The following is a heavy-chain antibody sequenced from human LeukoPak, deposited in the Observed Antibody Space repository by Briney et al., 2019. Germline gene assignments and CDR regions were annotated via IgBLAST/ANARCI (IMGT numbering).Heavy chain of an antibody. D-gene: IGHD4-17*01. CDR1: GFTFSDYY. J-gene: IGHJ5*02. V-gene: IGHV3-11*01. CDR3: ARARLRSAWYNWFDP. Sequence: GGSLRPSCAASGFTFSDYYMSWIRQAPGKGLEWVSYISSSGSTIYYADSVKGRFTISRDNAKNSLYLQMNSLRAEDTAVYYCARARLRSAWYNWFDPWGQGTLVTVSS. CDR2: ISSSGSTI.